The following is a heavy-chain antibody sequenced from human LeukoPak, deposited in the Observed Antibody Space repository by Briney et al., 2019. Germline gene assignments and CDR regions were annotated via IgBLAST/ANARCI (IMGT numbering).Heavy chain of an antibody. CDR2: MSTAGTTF. J-gene: IGHJ4*02. CDR1: GFTFSSYN. D-gene: IGHD1-26*01. V-gene: IGHV3-48*02. CDR3: AREPDRGSYYNFDY. Sequence: GGSLRLSCAASGFTFSSYNMNWVHQAPGRGLEWLAYMSTAGTTFYYAHSVKGRFTISRDNAKNSLSLQMKSLRDDDTGVYYCAREPDRGSYYNFDYWGQGALVTVSS.